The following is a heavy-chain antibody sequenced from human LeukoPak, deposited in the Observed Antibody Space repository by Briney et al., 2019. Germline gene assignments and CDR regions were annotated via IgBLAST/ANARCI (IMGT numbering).Heavy chain of an antibody. D-gene: IGHD3-10*01. Sequence: SETMSLTCTVSGGSISSYYWSWIRQPPGKGLEWIGYIYYSGSTNYNPSLKSRVTISVDTSKNQFSLKLSSVTAADTAVYYCARGRRGARGYYYYYMDVWGKGTTVTVSS. CDR2: IYYSGST. J-gene: IGHJ6*03. CDR3: ARGRRGARGYYYYYMDV. V-gene: IGHV4-59*01. CDR1: GGSISSYY.